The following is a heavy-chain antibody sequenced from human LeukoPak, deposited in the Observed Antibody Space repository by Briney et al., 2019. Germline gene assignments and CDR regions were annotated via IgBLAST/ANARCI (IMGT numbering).Heavy chain of an antibody. CDR1: GYTFTVYY. CDR3: ARARVRAARPEDY. CDR2: INPNSGGT. D-gene: IGHD6-6*01. V-gene: IGHV1-2*02. Sequence: ASVNVSFKASGYTFTVYYMHWVRQAPGQGLEWMGWINPNSGGTNYAQKFQGRVTMTRDTSISTAYMELSRLRSDDTAVYYCARARVRAARPEDYWGQGTLVTVSS. J-gene: IGHJ4*02.